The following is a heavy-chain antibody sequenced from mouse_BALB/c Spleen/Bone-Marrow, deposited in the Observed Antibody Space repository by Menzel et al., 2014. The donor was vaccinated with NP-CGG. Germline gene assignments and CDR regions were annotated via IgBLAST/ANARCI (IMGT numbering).Heavy chain of an antibody. V-gene: IGHV1-9*01. CDR3: ARWDTTAMDY. CDR2: ILPGRGST. CDR1: GYTFSSYW. J-gene: IGHJ4*01. D-gene: IGHD1-1*01. Sequence: QVQLKHSGAELMKPGDSVKISCKATGYTFSSYWIEWVKQRPGHGLEWIGEILPGRGSTNYNEKFKGKATFTSDTSSNTAYMQLSSLTSEDSAVYYCARWDTTAMDYWGQGTSVTASS.